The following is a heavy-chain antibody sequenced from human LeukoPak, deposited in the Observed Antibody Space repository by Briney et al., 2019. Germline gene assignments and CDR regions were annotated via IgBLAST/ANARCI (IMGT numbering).Heavy chain of an antibody. CDR2: IIPILGIA. D-gene: IGHD3-10*01. Sequence: GASVKVSCKASGGTFSSYTISWVRQAPGQGLEWMGRIIPILGIANYAQKFQGRVTITADKSTSTAYMELSSLRSEDTAVYYCAKDRNHLLWFGEGIYYFDYWAREPWSPSPQ. V-gene: IGHV1-69*04. CDR1: GGTFSSYT. J-gene: IGHJ4*02. CDR3: AKDRNHLLWFGEGIYYFDY.